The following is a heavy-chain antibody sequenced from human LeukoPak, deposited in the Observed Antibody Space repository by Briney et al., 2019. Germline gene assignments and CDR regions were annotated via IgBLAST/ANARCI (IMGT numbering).Heavy chain of an antibody. CDR3: ARDMVRGVITPSDAFDI. D-gene: IGHD3-10*01. Sequence: GASVKVSCKASGYTFTSYGISWVRQAPGQGLEWMGWISAYNGNTNYAQKLQGRVTMTTDTSPSTAYMELRSLRSDDTAVYYCARDMVRGVITPSDAFDIWGQGTMVTVSS. J-gene: IGHJ3*02. CDR1: GYTFTSYG. V-gene: IGHV1-18*01. CDR2: ISAYNGNT.